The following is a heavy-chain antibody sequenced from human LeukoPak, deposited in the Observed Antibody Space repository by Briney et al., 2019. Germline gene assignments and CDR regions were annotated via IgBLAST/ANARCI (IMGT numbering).Heavy chain of an antibody. D-gene: IGHD4-17*01. CDR2: INHSGST. Sequence: TSETLSLTCSVSGGFINSGHYYWAWIRQPPGTGLEWIGEINHSGSTNYNPSLKSRVTISVDTSKNQFSLKLSSVTAADTAVYYCARDSDGDYFDYWGQGTLVTVSS. CDR3: ARDSDGDYFDY. J-gene: IGHJ4*02. V-gene: IGHV4-39*07. CDR1: GGFINSGHYY.